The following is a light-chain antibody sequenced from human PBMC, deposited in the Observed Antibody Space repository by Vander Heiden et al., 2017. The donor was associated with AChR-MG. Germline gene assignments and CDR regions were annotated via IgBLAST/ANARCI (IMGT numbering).Light chain of an antibody. CDR3: AAWDDSLNGPV. Sequence: QSVLTQPPSASGPPGQRVTIACPGSSSNIGSNTVNWDQQLPGTAPKLLIYSNNQRPTGVPDRFSGSKSGTSASLAISGLQSEDEADYYCAAWDDSLNGPVFGGGTKLTVL. V-gene: IGLV1-44*01. J-gene: IGLJ2*01. CDR2: SNN. CDR1: SSNIGSNT.